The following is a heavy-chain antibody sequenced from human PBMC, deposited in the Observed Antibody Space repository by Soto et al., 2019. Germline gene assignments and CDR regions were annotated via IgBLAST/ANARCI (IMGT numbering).Heavy chain of an antibody. J-gene: IGHJ4*02. CDR1: GFTFSSYS. V-gene: IGHV3-48*01. D-gene: IGHD3-22*01. CDR2: ISSSSSTI. Sequence: GGSLRLSCAASGFTFSSYSMNWVRQAPGKGLEWVSYISSSSSTICYADSVKGRFTISRDNAKNSLYLQMNSLRAEDTAVYYCAREDTLLYYDSSGYYSWGQGTLVTVSS. CDR3: AREDTLLYYDSSGYYS.